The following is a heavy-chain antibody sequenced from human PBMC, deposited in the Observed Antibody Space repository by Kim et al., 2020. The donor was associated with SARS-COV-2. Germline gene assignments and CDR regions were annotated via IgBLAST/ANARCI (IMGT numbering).Heavy chain of an antibody. J-gene: IGHJ6*02. CDR3: ARARIRGIPSYYYYYGMDV. Sequence: SETLSLTCAVYGGSFSGYYWSWIRQPPGKGLEWIGEINHSGSTNYNPSLKSRVTISVDTSKNQFSLKLSSVTAADTAVYYCARARIRGIPSYYYYYGMDVWGQGTTVTVSS. D-gene: IGHD1-20*01. CDR2: INHSGST. V-gene: IGHV4-34*01. CDR1: GGSFSGYY.